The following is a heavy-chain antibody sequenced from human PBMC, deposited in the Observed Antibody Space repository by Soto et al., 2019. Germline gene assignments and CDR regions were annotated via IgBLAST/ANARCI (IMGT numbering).Heavy chain of an antibody. J-gene: IGHJ5*02. CDR3: ARPGYCSGGSCYSDVWFDP. D-gene: IGHD2-15*01. Sequence: PGGSLTLSCAASIFTFTSYRMHWVRQAPGKGLEWVSSISSSSSYIYYADSVKGRFTISRDNAKNSLYLQMNSLRAEDTAVYYCARPGYCSGGSCYSDVWFDPWGQGT. V-gene: IGHV3-21*01. CDR2: ISSSSSYI. CDR1: IFTFTSYR.